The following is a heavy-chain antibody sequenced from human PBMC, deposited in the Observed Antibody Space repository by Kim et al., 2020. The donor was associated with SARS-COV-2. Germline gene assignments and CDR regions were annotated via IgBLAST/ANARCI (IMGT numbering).Heavy chain of an antibody. J-gene: IGHJ4*02. V-gene: IGHV4-31*03. CDR1: GGSISSGGYY. D-gene: IGHD6-19*01. CDR2: IYYSGST. Sequence: SETLSLTCTVSGGSISSGGYYWSWIRQHPGKGLEWIGYIYYSGSTYNNPSLKSRVTISVDTSKNQFSLKLSSVTAADTAVYYCAVDRKDPHRTSVAGHRAGYYFDYWGQGTLVTVSS. CDR3: AVDRKDPHRTSVAGHRAGYYFDY.